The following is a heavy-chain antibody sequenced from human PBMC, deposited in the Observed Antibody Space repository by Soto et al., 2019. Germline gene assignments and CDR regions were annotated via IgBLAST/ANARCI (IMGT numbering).Heavy chain of an antibody. CDR3: AKVHDILTGYSRAAFDY. CDR1: GFTFSSYA. D-gene: IGHD3-9*01. CDR2: ISGSGGST. V-gene: IGHV3-23*01. Sequence: GGSLRLSCAASGFTFSSYAMSWVRQAPGKGLEWVSAISGSGGSTYYADSVKGRFTISRDNSKNTLYLQMNSLRAEDTAVYYCAKVHDILTGYSRAAFDYWGQGTLVTVSS. J-gene: IGHJ4*02.